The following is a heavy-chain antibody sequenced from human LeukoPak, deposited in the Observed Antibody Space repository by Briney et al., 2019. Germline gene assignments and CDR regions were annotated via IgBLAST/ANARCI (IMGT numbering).Heavy chain of an antibody. CDR2: INPSGGST. V-gene: IGHV1-46*01. D-gene: IGHD1-26*01. Sequence: GASVKVSCKASGGTFSSYAISWVRQAPGQGLEWMGIINPSGGSTTYAQKFQGRVTMTRDTSTSTVDMEVSSLRFEDTAVYYCAVVGGGATLGHWGQGTLVIVSS. CDR3: AVVGGGATLGH. CDR1: GGTFSSYA. J-gene: IGHJ4*02.